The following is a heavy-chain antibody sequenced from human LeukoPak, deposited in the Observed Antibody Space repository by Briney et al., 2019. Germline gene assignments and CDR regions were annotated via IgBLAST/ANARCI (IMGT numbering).Heavy chain of an antibody. Sequence: SETLSLTCTVSGGSISSSSYYWGWIRQPPGKGLEWIGSIYYSGSTYYNPSLKSRVTISVDTSKNQFSLKLSSVTAADTAVYYCARDYRYCSGGSCYTRPSYYYYYMDVWGKGTTVTVSS. CDR1: GGSISSSSYY. CDR2: IYYSGST. V-gene: IGHV4-39*02. CDR3: ARDYRYCSGGSCYTRPSYYYYYMDV. D-gene: IGHD2-15*01. J-gene: IGHJ6*03.